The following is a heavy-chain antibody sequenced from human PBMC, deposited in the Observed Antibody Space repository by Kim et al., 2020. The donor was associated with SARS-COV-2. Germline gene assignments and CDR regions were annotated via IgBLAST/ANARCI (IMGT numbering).Heavy chain of an antibody. CDR3: ASAAAAGDAFDI. D-gene: IGHD6-13*01. V-gene: IGHV3-21*01. Sequence: SYADSVKGRFTISRDNAKNSLYLQMNSLRAEDTAVYYCASAAAAGDAFDIWGQGTMVTVSS. J-gene: IGHJ3*02.